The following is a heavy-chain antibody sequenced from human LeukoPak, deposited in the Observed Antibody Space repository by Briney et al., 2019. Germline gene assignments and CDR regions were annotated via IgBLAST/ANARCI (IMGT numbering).Heavy chain of an antibody. CDR1: GYTFTGYY. J-gene: IGHJ4*02. V-gene: IGHV1-2*02. CDR2: INPNSGGT. CDR3: AREWVYCSSTSCYGFDY. D-gene: IGHD2-2*01. Sequence: ASVKVSYKASGYTFTGYYMHWVRQAPGQGLEWMGWINPNSGGTNYAQKFQGRVTMTRDTSISTAYMELSRLRSDDTAVYYCAREWVYCSSTSCYGFDYWGQGTLVTVSS.